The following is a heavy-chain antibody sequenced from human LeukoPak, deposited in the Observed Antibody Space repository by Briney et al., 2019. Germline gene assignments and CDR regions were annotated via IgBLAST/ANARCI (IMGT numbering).Heavy chain of an antibody. D-gene: IGHD4-17*01. CDR2: ISYDGSNK. V-gene: IGHV3-30-3*01. Sequence: PGRSLRLSCAASGFTFSSYAMHWVRQAPGKGLGWGAVISYDGSNKYYADSVRGRFTISRDNSKHTMYLQVNSLRADDTAVYYCGRGQVMTALTAGYFDYWGQGTLVTVSS. CDR1: GFTFSSYA. CDR3: GRGQVMTALTAGYFDY. J-gene: IGHJ4*02.